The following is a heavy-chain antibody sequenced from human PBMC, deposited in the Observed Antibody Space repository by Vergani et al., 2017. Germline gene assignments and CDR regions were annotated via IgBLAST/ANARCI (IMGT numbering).Heavy chain of an antibody. CDR3: ARVGVSGWTYPREFDY. J-gene: IGHJ4*02. D-gene: IGHD6-19*01. V-gene: IGHV4-39*01. CDR1: GGSISSSSYY. Sequence: QLQLQESGPGLVKPSETLSLTCTVSGGSISSSSYYWGWIRQPPGKGLEWIGSIYYSGSTYYNPSLKSRVTISVDTSKNQFSLKLSSVTAADTAVYYCARVGVSGWTYPREFDYWGQGTLGTVSS. CDR2: IYYSGST.